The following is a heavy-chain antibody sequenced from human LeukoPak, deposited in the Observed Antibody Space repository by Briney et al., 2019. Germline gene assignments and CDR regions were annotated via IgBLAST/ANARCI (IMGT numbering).Heavy chain of an antibody. CDR1: GGTFSSYA. V-gene: IGHV1-69*13. D-gene: IGHD1-26*01. Sequence: SVEVSCKASGGTFSSYAISWVRQAPGQGLEWMGGIIPIFGTANYAQKFQGRVTITADESTSTAYMELSSLRSEDTAVYYCARDTPLWESSAQYPHYYYYYGMDVWGQGTTVTVSS. CDR2: IIPIFGTA. CDR3: ARDTPLWESSAQYPHYYYYYGMDV. J-gene: IGHJ6*02.